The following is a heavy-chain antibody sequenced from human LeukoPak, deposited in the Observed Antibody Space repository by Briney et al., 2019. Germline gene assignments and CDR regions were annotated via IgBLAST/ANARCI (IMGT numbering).Heavy chain of an antibody. Sequence: GGSLRLSCAASGFTFSSYAMHWVRQAPGKGLEWVAVISYDGSNKYYADSVKGRFTISRDNSKNTLYLQMNSLRAEDTAVYYCAKDTYSSGWYPPSDYWGQGTLVTVSS. CDR3: AKDTYSSGWYPPSDY. V-gene: IGHV3-30*04. J-gene: IGHJ4*02. CDR2: ISYDGSNK. CDR1: GFTFSSYA. D-gene: IGHD6-19*01.